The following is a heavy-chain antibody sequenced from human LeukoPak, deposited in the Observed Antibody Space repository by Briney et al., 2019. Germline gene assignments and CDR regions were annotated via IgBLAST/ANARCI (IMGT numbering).Heavy chain of an antibody. CDR3: ARDLQQLDLDY. CDR1: GYTFTSYY. CDR2: INPSGGST. J-gene: IGHJ4*02. D-gene: IGHD6-13*01. Sequence: GASVKVSCKASGYTFTSYYMHWVRQAPGQGLEWMGIINPSGGSTSYAQKFQGRVTMTRDTSTSTVYTELSSLRSEDTAVYYCARDLQQLDLDYWGQGTLVTVSS. V-gene: IGHV1-46*01.